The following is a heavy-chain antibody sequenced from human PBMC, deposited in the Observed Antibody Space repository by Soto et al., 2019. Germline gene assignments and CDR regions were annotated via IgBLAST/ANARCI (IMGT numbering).Heavy chain of an antibody. CDR2: IIPIFGTA. J-gene: IGHJ6*01. CDR1: GGTFRSYA. CDR3: ARERDCSGGSCYLKDYGMDV. V-gene: IGHV1-69*13. D-gene: IGHD2-15*01. Sequence: SVKVSCKASGGTFRSYAISWVRQAPGQGLEWMGGIIPIFGTANYAQKFQGRVTITADESTSTAYMELSSLRSEDTAVYYCARERDCSGGSCYLKDYGMDVWGQGTTVTVSS.